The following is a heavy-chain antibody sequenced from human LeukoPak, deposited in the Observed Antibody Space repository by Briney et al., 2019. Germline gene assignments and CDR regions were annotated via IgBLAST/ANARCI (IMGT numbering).Heavy chain of an antibody. Sequence: SETLSLTCTVSGGSISSHFWSWIRQPPGKGLEWIGYIYHSGGTNYNPSLKSRVTISVDTSKTQFSLKLSSVTAADTAVYYCARNGLIGTSYSHFTYWGQEPWSPSPQ. D-gene: IGHD2-15*01. CDR2: IYHSGGT. CDR3: ARNGLIGTSYSHFTY. CDR1: GGSISSHF. J-gene: IGHJ4*01. V-gene: IGHV4-59*08.